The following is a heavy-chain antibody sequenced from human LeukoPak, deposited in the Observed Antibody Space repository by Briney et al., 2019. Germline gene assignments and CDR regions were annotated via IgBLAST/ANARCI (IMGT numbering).Heavy chain of an antibody. Sequence: GASVKVSCKASGYTFTSYGISWVRQAPGQGLEWMGWISAYNGSTNYAQKLQGRVTMTTDTSTSTAYMELRSLRSDDTAVYYCASGYYDSSGYYPLDYWGQGTLVTVSS. CDR2: ISAYNGST. D-gene: IGHD3-22*01. J-gene: IGHJ4*02. CDR3: ASGYYDSSGYYPLDY. CDR1: GYTFTSYG. V-gene: IGHV1-18*01.